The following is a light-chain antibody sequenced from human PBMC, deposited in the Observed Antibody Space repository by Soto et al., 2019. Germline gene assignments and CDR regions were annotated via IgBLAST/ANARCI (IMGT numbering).Light chain of an antibody. J-gene: IGLJ1*01. CDR3: QSYDSSVSGYV. V-gene: IGLV1-40*01. CDR2: GNS. CDR1: SSNIGAGYD. Sequence: QSVLTQPPSVSGAPGQRVTISCTGSSSNIGAGYDVHWYQQLPGTAPKLLIYGNSNRPSGVPDRFSGSKSGTSASLAITGLQAEDEADYYCQSYDSSVSGYVFGTGTKGIV.